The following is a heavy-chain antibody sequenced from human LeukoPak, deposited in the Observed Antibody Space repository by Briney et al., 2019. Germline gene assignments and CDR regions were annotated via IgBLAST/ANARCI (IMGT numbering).Heavy chain of an antibody. CDR1: GFTFSSYW. D-gene: IGHD2-8*01. CDR2: IKQDGSQK. Sequence: AGSLTLSCAASGFTFSSYWMSWVRQAPGKGLEWVANIKQDGSQKYYVDSVRGRFTISRDNAKNSLYLQMNSLRAEDTAVYYCARVSGYCTNGVCSDFDYWGQGTLVSVFS. J-gene: IGHJ4*02. V-gene: IGHV3-7*05. CDR3: ARVSGYCTNGVCSDFDY.